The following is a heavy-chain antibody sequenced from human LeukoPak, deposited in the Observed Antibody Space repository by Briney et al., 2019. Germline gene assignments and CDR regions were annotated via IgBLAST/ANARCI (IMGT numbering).Heavy chain of an antibody. CDR1: GFTLSNNS. D-gene: IGHD1-26*01. CDR2: IRGSSHFV. J-gene: IGHJ3*01. V-gene: IGHV3-21*01. Sequence: GGSLRLSCAVSGFTLSNNSMNWVRQAPGKGLEWVSLIRGSSHFVSYVDSVKGRFTISRDIAEKSLFLQMNSLRPEDTAVYYCARAPVGLKADAFDVWGQGTMVTVSS. CDR3: ARAPVGLKADAFDV.